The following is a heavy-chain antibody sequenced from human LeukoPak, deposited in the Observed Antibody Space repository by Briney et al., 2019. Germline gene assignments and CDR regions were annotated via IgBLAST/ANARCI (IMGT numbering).Heavy chain of an antibody. CDR1: GFTFSSYG. J-gene: IGHJ6*02. Sequence: PGRSLRLSCAASGFTFSSYGMHWVRQAPGKGLEWVAVISYDGSNKYYADSVKGRFTISRDNSKNTLYLQMNSLRAEDTAVYYCAEGGRGYYPHYYYGMDVWGQGTTVTVSS. CDR3: AEGGRGYYPHYYYGMDV. D-gene: IGHD3-22*01. CDR2: ISYDGSNK. V-gene: IGHV3-30*18.